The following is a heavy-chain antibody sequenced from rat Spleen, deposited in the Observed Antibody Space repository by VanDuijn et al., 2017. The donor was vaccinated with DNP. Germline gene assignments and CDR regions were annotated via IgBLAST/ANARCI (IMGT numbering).Heavy chain of an antibody. J-gene: IGHJ1*01. CDR1: GFTFSDYG. CDR3: ARKANWEPFYWYFDF. Sequence: EVQLVQSGGGLVQPGRSLKLSCAASGFTFSDYGMAWVRQAPTKGLEWVASISPSGGSTYYRDSVKGRFTVSRDNAKSSLYLQMDSLRSEDTATYYCARKANWEPFYWYFDFWGPGTMVTVSS. CDR2: ISPSGGST. V-gene: IGHV5S13*01. D-gene: IGHD5-1*01.